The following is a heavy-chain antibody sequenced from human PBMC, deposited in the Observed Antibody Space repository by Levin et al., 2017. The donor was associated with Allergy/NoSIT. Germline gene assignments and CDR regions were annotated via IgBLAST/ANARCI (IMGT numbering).Heavy chain of an antibody. CDR1: GFTLSDSA. CDR2: IRSKAQSYAT. J-gene: IGHJ6*02. D-gene: IGHD5-18*01. Sequence: ETLSLTCVASGFTLSDSAMHWVRQAPGKGLEWVGRIRSKAQSYATAYAASVKGRFTISRDDSKNTAFLQMNSLETEDTAVYYCTRLEGDSAVVSGMDVWGQGTTVTVSS. CDR3: TRLEGDSAVVSGMDV. V-gene: IGHV3-73*01.